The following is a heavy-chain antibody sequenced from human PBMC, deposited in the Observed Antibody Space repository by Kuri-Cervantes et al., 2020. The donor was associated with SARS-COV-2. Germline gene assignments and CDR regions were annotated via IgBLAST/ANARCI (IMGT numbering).Heavy chain of an antibody. J-gene: IGHJ5*02. D-gene: IGHD2/OR15-2a*01. CDR2: TRYDDEKNI. V-gene: IGHV3-30*02. Sequence: GGSLRLSCAASGFTFSDFGMHWVRQVPGKGLEWVAFTRYDDEKNIYYGDSVKGRFTVSRDNSRNTLFLQMNDLRPDDTAIYYCARARDVPVARINWFDPWGQGTLVTVSS. CDR1: GFTFSDFG. CDR3: ARARDVPVARINWFDP.